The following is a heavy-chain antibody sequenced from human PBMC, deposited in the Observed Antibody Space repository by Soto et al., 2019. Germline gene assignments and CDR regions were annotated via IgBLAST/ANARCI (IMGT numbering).Heavy chain of an antibody. CDR1: GGSISSYY. CDR3: ARSRIEAAGTVYH. D-gene: IGHD6-13*01. Sequence: SETLSLTCAVSGGSISSYYWSWIRQPPGKGLEWIGYIYYSGSTNYNPSLKSRVTISVDTSKNQFSLKLSSVTAADTAVYYCARSRIEAAGTVYHWGQGTLVTVSS. V-gene: IGHV4-59*08. J-gene: IGHJ5*02. CDR2: IYYSGST.